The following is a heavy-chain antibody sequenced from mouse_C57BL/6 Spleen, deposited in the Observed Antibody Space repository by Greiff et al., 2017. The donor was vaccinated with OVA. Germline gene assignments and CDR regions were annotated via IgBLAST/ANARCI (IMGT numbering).Heavy chain of an antibody. J-gene: IGHJ4*01. D-gene: IGHD2-1*01. Sequence: EVQGVESGDGLVKPGGSLKLSCAASGFTFSSYAMSWVRQTPEKRLEWVAYISSGGDYIYYADTVKGRNTISRDNARNTLYLQMSSLKSKDTAMYYCTRDPGKFYAVDDWGQGTSVTVSS. V-gene: IGHV5-9-1*02. CDR1: GFTFSSYA. CDR3: TRDPGKFYAVDD. CDR2: ISSGGDYI.